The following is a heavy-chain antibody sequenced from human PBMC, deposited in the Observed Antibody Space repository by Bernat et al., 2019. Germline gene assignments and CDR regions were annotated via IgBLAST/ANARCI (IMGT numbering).Heavy chain of an antibody. CDR3: ARDHDWRFDY. CDR2: IRSDSRIK. J-gene: IGHJ4*02. V-gene: IGHV3-48*01. CDR1: GFTFSSDP. D-gene: IGHD2-21*01. Sequence: EVQLVESGGGLVQPGGSLRLSCAASGFTFSSDPMNWVRQAPGKGLEWTAHIRSDSRIKKYADSVKDRFTISRDNAKNSLYLQMDSLRAEDTAVYYCARDHDWRFDYWGQGILVTVSS.